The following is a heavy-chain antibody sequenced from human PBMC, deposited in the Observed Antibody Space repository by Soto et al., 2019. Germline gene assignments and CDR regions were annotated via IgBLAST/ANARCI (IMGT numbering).Heavy chain of an antibody. J-gene: IGHJ4*02. CDR1: GFTFSSYS. CDR2: ISSSSSYI. CDR3: ARGVGGVLVAGFDY. V-gene: IGHV3-21*01. D-gene: IGHD6-19*01. Sequence: GGSLRLSCAASGFTFSSYSMNWVRQAPGKGLEWVSSISSSSSYIYYADSVKGRFTISRDNAKNSLYLQMNSLRAEDTAVYYCARGVGGVLVAGFDYWGQGALVTVSS.